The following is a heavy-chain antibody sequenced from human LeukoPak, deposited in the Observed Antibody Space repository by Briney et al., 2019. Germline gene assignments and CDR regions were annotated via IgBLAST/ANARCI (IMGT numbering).Heavy chain of an antibody. CDR3: ARDLGGYYDPKYYFDY. CDR2: INPSGGST. J-gene: IGHJ4*02. CDR1: GYTFTSYY. D-gene: IGHD3-22*01. Sequence: GASVKVSCKASGYTFTSYYMHWVRQAPGQGLEWMGIINPSGGSTSYAQKFQGRVTMTRDTSTSTVYMELSSLRSEDTAVYYCARDLGGYYDPKYYFDYWGQGTLVTVSS. V-gene: IGHV1-46*01.